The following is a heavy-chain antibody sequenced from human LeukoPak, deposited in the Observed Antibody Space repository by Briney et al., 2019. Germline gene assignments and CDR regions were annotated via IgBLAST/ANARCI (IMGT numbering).Heavy chain of an antibody. Sequence: SETLSLTCTVSSGSNSRISYYGGWIRQPPGKGLEWIGTIYYSGSTYYNPSLKSRVTMSVDTSKNQLSLKLSSVTAADTAVYFCATLWPRGKGGFDGWGQGTLVTVSS. CDR3: ATLWPRGKGGFDG. D-gene: IGHD2-15*01. J-gene: IGHJ4*02. CDR2: IYYSGST. CDR1: SGSNSRISYY. V-gene: IGHV4-39*01.